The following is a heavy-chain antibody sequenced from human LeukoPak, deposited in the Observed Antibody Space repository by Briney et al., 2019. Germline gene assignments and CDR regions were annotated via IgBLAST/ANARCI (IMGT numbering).Heavy chain of an antibody. CDR2: ISGYNGNT. V-gene: IGHV1-18*01. CDR1: GYNFNDYG. Sequence: ASVKVSCKASGYNFNDYGITWVRQAPGQGLEWMGWISGYNGNTYHAPNLQDRITVTADTSTSTAYLEVKSLTSDDTAMHYCARDFKYSSSRAAGYWGQGTLVTVSS. J-gene: IGHJ4*02. CDR3: ARDFKYSSSRAAGY. D-gene: IGHD6-6*01.